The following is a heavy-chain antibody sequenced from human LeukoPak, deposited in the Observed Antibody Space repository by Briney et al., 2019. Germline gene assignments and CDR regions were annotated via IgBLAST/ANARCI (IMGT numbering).Heavy chain of an antibody. CDR3: ARDLYSSSWNWFDP. J-gene: IGHJ5*02. V-gene: IGHV4-39*02. CDR2: IYYSGST. CDR1: GGSISSSSYY. D-gene: IGHD6-13*01. Sequence: SETLSLTCTASGGSISSSSYYWGWIRQPPGKGLEWIGSIYYSGSTYYNPSLKSRVTISVDTSKNQFSLKLSSVTAADTAVYYCARDLYSSSWNWFDPWGQGTLVTVSS.